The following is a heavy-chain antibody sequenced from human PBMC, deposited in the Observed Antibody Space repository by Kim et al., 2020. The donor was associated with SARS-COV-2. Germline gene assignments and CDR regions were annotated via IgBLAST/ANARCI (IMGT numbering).Heavy chain of an antibody. J-gene: IGHJ5*02. CDR3: ARGLRFWYYYDSSGPGEWFDP. V-gene: IGHV1-8*01. Sequence: ASVKVSCKASGYTFTSYDINWVRQATGQGLEWMGWMNPNSGNTGYAQKFQGRVTMTRNTSISTAYMELNSLRSEDTAVYYCARGLRFWYYYDSSGPGEWFDPWGQGTLAT. CDR2: MNPNSGNT. D-gene: IGHD3-22*01. CDR1: GYTFTSYD.